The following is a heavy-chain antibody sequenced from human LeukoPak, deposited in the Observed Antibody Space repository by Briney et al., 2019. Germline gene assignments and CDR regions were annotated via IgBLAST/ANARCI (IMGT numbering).Heavy chain of an antibody. CDR1: GYTFSGYY. J-gene: IGHJ3*02. D-gene: IGHD3-22*01. CDR3: ARVPSYYHAFDI. Sequence: ASVKVSCKASGYTFSGYYIHWVRQAPGQGLEWMGWINPDSGGTNDAQKFQGRVTMTRDTSTSTVYMELSSLRSEDTAVYYCARVPSYYHAFDIWGQGTMVTVSS. CDR2: INPDSGGT. V-gene: IGHV1-2*02.